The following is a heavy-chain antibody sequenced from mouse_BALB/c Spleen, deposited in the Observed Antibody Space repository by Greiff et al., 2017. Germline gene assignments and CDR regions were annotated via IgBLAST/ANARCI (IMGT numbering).Heavy chain of an antibody. CDR2: SRNKANDYTT. Sequence: DVMLVESGGGLVQPGGSLRLSCATSGFTFSDFYMEWVRQPPGKRLEWIAASRNKANDYTTEYSASVKGRFIVSRDTSQSILYLQMNALRAEDTAIYYCARVLGRYWYFDVWGAGTTVTVSS. CDR3: ARVLGRYWYFDV. CDR1: GFTFSDFY. V-gene: IGHV7-1*02. J-gene: IGHJ1*01. D-gene: IGHD4-1*01.